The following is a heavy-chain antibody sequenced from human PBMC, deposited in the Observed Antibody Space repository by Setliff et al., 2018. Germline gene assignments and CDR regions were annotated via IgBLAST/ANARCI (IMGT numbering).Heavy chain of an antibody. Sequence: SETLSLTCTVSGGSITSSNYYWDWIRQPPGKGLEWIGSIYYSGSTYYNPSLKSRVTMSVDTAQNQFSLSLSSVTAADTAVYYCARTGTYRYFDYWGQGTLVTVSS. CDR2: IYYSGST. CDR3: ARTGTYRYFDY. J-gene: IGHJ4*02. V-gene: IGHV4-39*01. D-gene: IGHD1-1*01. CDR1: GGSITSSNYY.